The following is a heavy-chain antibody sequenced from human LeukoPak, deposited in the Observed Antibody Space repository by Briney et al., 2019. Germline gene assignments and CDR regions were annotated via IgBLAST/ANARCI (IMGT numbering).Heavy chain of an antibody. CDR1: GGSFSGYY. CDR2: INHSGST. CDR3: ARGCDDSSGYYQYYFDY. J-gene: IGHJ4*02. Sequence: SSETLSLTCAVYGGSFSGYYWSWIRQPPGKGLEGIGEINHSGSTNYNPSLKSRVTISVDTSKNQFSLKLSSVTAADTAVYYCARGCDDSSGYYQYYFDYWGQGTLVTVSS. D-gene: IGHD3-22*01. V-gene: IGHV4-34*01.